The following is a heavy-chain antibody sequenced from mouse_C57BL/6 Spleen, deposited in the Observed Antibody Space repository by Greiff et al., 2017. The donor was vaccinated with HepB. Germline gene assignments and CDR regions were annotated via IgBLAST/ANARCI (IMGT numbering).Heavy chain of an antibody. J-gene: IGHJ4*01. CDR3: ARSGYYGSSSMDY. V-gene: IGHV14-3*01. Sequence: EVQLQQSVAELVRPGASVKLSCTASGFNINNTYMHWVKQRPEQGLEWIGRIDPANGNTNYAPKFQGKATLTADTSSNTAYLQLSSPTSEDTAIYYWARSGYYGSSSMDYWGQGTSVTVSS. CDR1: GFNINNTY. CDR2: IDPANGNT. D-gene: IGHD1-1*01.